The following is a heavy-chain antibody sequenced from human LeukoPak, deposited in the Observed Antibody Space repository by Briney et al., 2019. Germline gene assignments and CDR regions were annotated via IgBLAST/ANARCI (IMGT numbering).Heavy chain of an antibody. CDR3: ARGVGAVAGRTVLEYFQH. CDR1: GFTFSSYA. J-gene: IGHJ1*01. CDR2: ISYDGSNK. Sequence: PGGSLRLSCAASGFTFSSYAMHWVRQAPGKGLEWVAVISYDGSNKYYADSVKGRFTISRDNSKNTLYLQMNSLRAEDTAVYYCARGVGAVAGRTVLEYFQHWGQGTLVTVSS. V-gene: IGHV3-30-3*01. D-gene: IGHD6-19*01.